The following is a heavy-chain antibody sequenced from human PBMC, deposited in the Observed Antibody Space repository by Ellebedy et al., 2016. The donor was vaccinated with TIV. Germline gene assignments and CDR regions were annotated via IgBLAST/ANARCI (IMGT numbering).Heavy chain of an antibody. J-gene: IGHJ4*02. CDR2: ISSSGGTL. CDR3: ARVDTSKRDFDY. D-gene: IGHD5-18*01. V-gene: IGHV3-23*01. Sequence: GESLKISCAASGFTFSSYFMTWVRQAPGKGLEWVSTISSSGGTLYHADSVKGSFMISRDNSKNTLYLQMNSLRAEDTALYYCARVDTSKRDFDYWGQGTLVTVSS. CDR1: GFTFSSYF.